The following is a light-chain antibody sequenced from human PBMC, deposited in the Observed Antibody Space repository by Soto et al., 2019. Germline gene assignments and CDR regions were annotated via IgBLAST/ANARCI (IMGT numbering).Light chain of an antibody. Sequence: DIQMTQSPSSLPASVGDRVTITCRASQGIGNYLVWYQQKPGKVPKLLIYGASILQSGVPSRFSGSGSGTYFTLTIRSLQPEDAATYYCQKYDSVPCTFGQGTKVEIK. V-gene: IGKV1-27*01. CDR3: QKYDSVPCT. J-gene: IGKJ1*01. CDR2: GAS. CDR1: QGIGNY.